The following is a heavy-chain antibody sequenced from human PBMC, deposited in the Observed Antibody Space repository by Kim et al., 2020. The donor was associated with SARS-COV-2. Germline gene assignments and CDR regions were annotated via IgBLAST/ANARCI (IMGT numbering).Heavy chain of an antibody. CDR2: IRSKAYGGTA. J-gene: IGHJ3*02. D-gene: IGHD1-1*01. CDR3: TRERNSPGTREAFDI. V-gene: IGHV3-49*03. Sequence: GGSLRLSCTASGFTFGDYAMSWFHQAPGKGLEWVGFIRSKAYGGTADYAASVKGRFTISRDDSKSIAYLQMNSLKIEDTAVYYCTRERNSPGTREAFDIWGQGTMVTVSS. CDR1: GFTFGDYA.